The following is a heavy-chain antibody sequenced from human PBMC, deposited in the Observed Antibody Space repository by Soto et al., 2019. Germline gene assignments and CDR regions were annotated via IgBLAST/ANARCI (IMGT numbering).Heavy chain of an antibody. J-gene: IGHJ4*02. CDR1: GFTFTHYR. CDR3: ARARDWNYVHDF. V-gene: IGHV3-74*01. D-gene: IGHD1-7*01. CDR2: VNGDGSST. Sequence: EVQLVESGGGLVQPGGSLRLSCAASGFTFTHYRIHWVRQAPGKGLGWVSRVNGDGSSTNYADSVKGRFTISSDNARNTVYLQMNSLRAEDTAVYYCARARDWNYVHDFCGQGTLVTVSS.